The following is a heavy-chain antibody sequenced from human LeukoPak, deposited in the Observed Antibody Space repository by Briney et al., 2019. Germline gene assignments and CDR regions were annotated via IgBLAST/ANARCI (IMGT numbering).Heavy chain of an antibody. CDR2: ISSSSSYI. CDR1: GFTFSSYS. CDR3: ARRGTARRGNDY. V-gene: IGHV3-21*01. D-gene: IGHD6-6*01. Sequence: GGSLRLSCAASGFTFSSYSMSWVRQAPGKGLEWVSSISSSSSYIYYADSVKGRFTISRDNAKNSLYLQMNSLRAEDTAVYYCARRGTARRGNDYWGQGTLVTVSS. J-gene: IGHJ4*02.